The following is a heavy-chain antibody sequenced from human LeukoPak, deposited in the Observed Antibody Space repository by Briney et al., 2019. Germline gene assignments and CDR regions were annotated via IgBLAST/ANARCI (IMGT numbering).Heavy chain of an antibody. V-gene: IGHV3-33*01. Sequence: PGRSLRLSCAASGFTFSNYGLHWVRQAPGKGLEWMALIWYDGSKRYYADSVQGRFTISRDDSKNTLFLQMNSLRAEDTAVYYCARDLGNFGSSTSYYDYWGQGTLVTVSS. CDR1: GFTFSNYG. CDR3: ARDLGNFGSSTSYYDY. D-gene: IGHD3-10*01. J-gene: IGHJ4*02. CDR2: IWYDGSKR.